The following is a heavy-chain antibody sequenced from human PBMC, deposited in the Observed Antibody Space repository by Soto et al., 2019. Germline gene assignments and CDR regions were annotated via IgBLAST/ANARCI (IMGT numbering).Heavy chain of an antibody. V-gene: IGHV3-11*06. CDR1: GFTFSDYY. CDR3: ARYYDFSTGYFDY. J-gene: IGHJ4*02. D-gene: IGHD3-3*01. Sequence: SLRLSCAASGFTFSDYYMSWILQSPGKGLEWVSYISSSSSYTNYADSVKGRFTISRDNAKNSLYLQMNSLRAEDTAVYYCARYYDFSTGYFDYWGRGTLVTVSS. CDR2: ISSSSSYT.